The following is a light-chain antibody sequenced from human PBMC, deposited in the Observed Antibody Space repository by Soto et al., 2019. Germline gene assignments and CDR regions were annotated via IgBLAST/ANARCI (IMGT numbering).Light chain of an antibody. Sequence: THITQSPSSLSPSVGDRVTVTSLASQSIGSYLNWYQQQPGKAPKLLIYAASYLNSGVPSRFSGSGSGTDFTLTISSLQPEDFATYYCQQSYITPPTFGQGTKVDIK. J-gene: IGKJ1*01. CDR2: AAS. V-gene: IGKV1-39*01. CDR1: QSIGSY. CDR3: QQSYITPPT.